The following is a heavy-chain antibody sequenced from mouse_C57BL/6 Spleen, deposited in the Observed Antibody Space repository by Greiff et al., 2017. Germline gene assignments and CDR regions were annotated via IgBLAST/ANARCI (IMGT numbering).Heavy chain of an antibody. CDR2: ISSGSSTI. CDR3: ARPGGYYGSFDY. V-gene: IGHV5-17*01. J-gene: IGHJ2*01. D-gene: IGHD1-1*01. CDR1: GFTFSDYG. Sequence: EVLLVESGGGLVKPGGSLKLSCAASGFTFSDYGMHWVRQAPEKGLEWVAYISSGSSTIYYADTVKGRFTITRDNAKNTLFLQMTSLRSEDTAMYYCARPGGYYGSFDYWGQGTTLTVSS.